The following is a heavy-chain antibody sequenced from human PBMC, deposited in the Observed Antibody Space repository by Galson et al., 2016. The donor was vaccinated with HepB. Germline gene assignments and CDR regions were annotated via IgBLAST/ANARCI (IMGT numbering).Heavy chain of an antibody. V-gene: IGHV3-11*01. Sequence: SLRLSCAASGFTFSDFYMSWIRQAPGKGLEWVSYISSSGNTIYYACSVKGRFTISRDNAKNSLYLEMNSLRADDTAVYYCARDPARLDYWGQGTLVTVSS. D-gene: IGHD6-6*01. CDR2: ISSSGNTI. CDR1: GFTFSDFY. CDR3: ARDPARLDY. J-gene: IGHJ4*02.